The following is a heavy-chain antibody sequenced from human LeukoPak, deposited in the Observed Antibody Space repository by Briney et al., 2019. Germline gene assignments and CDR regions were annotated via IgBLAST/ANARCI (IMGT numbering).Heavy chain of an antibody. CDR2: ISYDGTNK. CDR1: GFTFSNYD. Sequence: GGSLRLSCAASGFTFSNYDMHWVRQAPGKGLEWVAVISYDGTNKYYADSVKGRFTISRDNSKSTLYLQMNSLRAEDTAVYDCAKENDFVYWGQGTLVTVSS. V-gene: IGHV3-30*18. CDR3: AKENDFVY. D-gene: IGHD3-3*01. J-gene: IGHJ4*02.